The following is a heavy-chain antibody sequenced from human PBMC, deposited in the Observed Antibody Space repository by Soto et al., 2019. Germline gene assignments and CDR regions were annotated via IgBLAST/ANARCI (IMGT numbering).Heavy chain of an antibody. V-gene: IGHV3-30*03. CDR1: GFTLSSYG. CDR2: IAYDASKK. CDR3: ASIPYRWNGAAGVDL. J-gene: IGHJ4*03. D-gene: IGHD1-1*01. Sequence: QVPLVESGGGVVQPGGSLRLSCAASGFTLSSYGMHWVRQAPGEGLEWVADIAYDASKKYYADAVKGRFTISSDNSNNTLYLQLNSLRAADTAVYYCASIPYRWNGAAGVDLWGQGTLVTVSS.